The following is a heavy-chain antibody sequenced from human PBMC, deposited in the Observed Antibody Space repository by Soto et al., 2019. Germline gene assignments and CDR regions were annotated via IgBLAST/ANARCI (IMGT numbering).Heavy chain of an antibody. Sequence: QVQLQESGPGLVKPSQTLSLTCTVSGGSISSGDYYWSWIRQPPGKGLEWIGYIYYSGSTYYNPSLKSRVTISVDTSKNQFSLKLSSVTAADTAVYYCARALGILTGSQCPDYWGQGTLVTVSS. CDR3: ARALGILTGSQCPDY. CDR2: IYYSGST. J-gene: IGHJ4*02. CDR1: GGSISSGDYY. V-gene: IGHV4-30-4*01. D-gene: IGHD3-9*01.